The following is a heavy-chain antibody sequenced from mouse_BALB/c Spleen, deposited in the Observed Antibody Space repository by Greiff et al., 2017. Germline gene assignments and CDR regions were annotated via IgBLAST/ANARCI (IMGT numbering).Heavy chain of an antibody. J-gene: IGHJ4*01. CDR3: ARAYGNYDYAMDY. CDR1: GFNIKDTY. D-gene: IGHD2-1*01. Sequence: VQLQQSGAELVRPGALVKLSCKASGFNIKDTYMHWVKQRPEQGLEWIGRIDPANGNTKYDPKFQGKATITADTSSNTAYLQLSSLTSEDTAVYYCARAYGNYDYAMDYWGQGTSVTVSS. CDR2: IDPANGNT. V-gene: IGHV14-3*02.